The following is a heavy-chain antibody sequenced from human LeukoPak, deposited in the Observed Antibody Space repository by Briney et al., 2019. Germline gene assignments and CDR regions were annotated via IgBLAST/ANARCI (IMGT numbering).Heavy chain of an antibody. Sequence: GGSLRLSCAASGFTFSDYYMTWIRQAPGKGLDWVSYISSSGRNTYYADSVKGRFTISRDNAKNSLYLQMNSLRAEDTAVYYCAKETSGYDLEGAFDYWGQGTLVTVSS. CDR2: ISSSGRNT. D-gene: IGHD5-12*01. V-gene: IGHV3-11*01. J-gene: IGHJ4*02. CDR1: GFTFSDYY. CDR3: AKETSGYDLEGAFDY.